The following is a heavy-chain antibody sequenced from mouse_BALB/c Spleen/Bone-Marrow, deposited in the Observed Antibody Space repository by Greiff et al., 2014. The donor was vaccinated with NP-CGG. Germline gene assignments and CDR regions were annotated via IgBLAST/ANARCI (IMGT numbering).Heavy chain of an antibody. CDR1: GYTFTNYY. V-gene: IGHV1S56*01. D-gene: IGHD2-3*01. J-gene: IGHJ4*01. Sequence: LVESGPELVKPGASVRIPCKASGYTFTNYYIHWVKQRPGQGLEWIGWIYPVNVHANFNEKFRGKATLTADKSSSTAYMQLSSLTSEDSAVYFCARWLLPYYAMDYWGQGTSVTVSS. CDR3: ARWLLPYYAMDY. CDR2: IYPVNVHA.